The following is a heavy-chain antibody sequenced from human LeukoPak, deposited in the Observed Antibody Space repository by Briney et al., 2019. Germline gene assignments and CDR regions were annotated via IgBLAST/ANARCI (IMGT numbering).Heavy chain of an antibody. CDR1: GGSISSYY. J-gene: IGHJ6*02. V-gene: IGHV4-59*01. Sequence: PSETLSLTCTVSGGSISSYYWSWIRQPPGKGLEWIGSIYYSGTTNYNPSLKSRVTISVDTSKNQFSLKLSSVTAADTAVYYCARRYYSYYAMDVWGQGTTVTVSS. CDR3: ARRYYSYYAMDV. CDR2: IYYSGTT.